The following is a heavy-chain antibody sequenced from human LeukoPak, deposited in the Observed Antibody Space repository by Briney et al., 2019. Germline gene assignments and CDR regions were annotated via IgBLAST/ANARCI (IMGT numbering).Heavy chain of an antibody. CDR2: ISFSGRT. J-gene: IGHJ5*02. Sequence: SDTLSLTCTVSRGSISSYYWNWVRQPPGKGLEWIGDISFSGRTKSNPSLKSRVTISVDTSKNQFSLKLTSVTAADTAVYYCVGYYDIGRPTGRVNPWGQGTLVTVSS. D-gene: IGHD3-9*01. CDR3: VGYYDIGRPTGRVNP. V-gene: IGHV4-59*07. CDR1: RGSISSYY.